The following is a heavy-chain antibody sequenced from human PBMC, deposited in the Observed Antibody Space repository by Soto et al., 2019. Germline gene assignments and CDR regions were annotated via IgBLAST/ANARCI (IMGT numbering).Heavy chain of an antibody. J-gene: IGHJ4*02. D-gene: IGHD3-22*01. V-gene: IGHV4-30-4*01. CDR2: IYYSGST. CDR1: GGSISSGDYY. Sequence: PSETLSLTCTVSGGSISSGDYYWSWIRQPPGKGLEWIGYIYYSGSTYYNPSLKSRVTISVDTSKNQFSLKLSSVTAADTAVYYCARGTPDYYDSRGYYSHWGQGTLVTVSS. CDR3: ARGTPDYYDSRGYYSH.